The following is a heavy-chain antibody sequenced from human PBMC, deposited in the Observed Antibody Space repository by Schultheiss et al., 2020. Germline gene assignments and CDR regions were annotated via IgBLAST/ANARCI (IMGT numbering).Heavy chain of an antibody. Sequence: SETLSLTCTVSGGSISSGSYYWSWIRQPPGKGLEWIGYIYYSGSTYYNPSLKSRVTISVDTSKNQFSLRLSSVTAADTAVYYCARVFGSRLHFFDKWGQGTLVTVSS. CDR3: ARVFGSRLHFFDK. CDR2: IYYSGST. CDR1: GGSISSGSYY. D-gene: IGHD3-3*01. J-gene: IGHJ4*02. V-gene: IGHV4-30-4*01.